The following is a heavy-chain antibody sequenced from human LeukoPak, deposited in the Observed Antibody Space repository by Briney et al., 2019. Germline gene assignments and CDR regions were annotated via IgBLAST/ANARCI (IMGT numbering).Heavy chain of an antibody. Sequence: SETLSLTCAVYGGSFSGYYWSWIRQPPGKGLEWIGEINHSGSTNYNPSLKSRVTISVDTSKIQFSLKLSSVTAADTAVYYCARRSTGDYSPGYYFDYWGQGTLVTVSS. D-gene: IGHD4-17*01. J-gene: IGHJ4*02. CDR1: GGSFSGYY. V-gene: IGHV4-34*01. CDR3: ARRSTGDYSPGYYFDY. CDR2: INHSGST.